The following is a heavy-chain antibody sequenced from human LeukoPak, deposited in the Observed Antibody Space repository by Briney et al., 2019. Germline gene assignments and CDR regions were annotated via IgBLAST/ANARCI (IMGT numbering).Heavy chain of an antibody. D-gene: IGHD1-20*01. CDR3: ARLFYNWNGADY. CDR1: GGSISSGGYY. Sequence: PSETLSLTCTVSGGSISSGGYYWGWIRQPPGKGLEWIGTIYYLGSTYYNPSLKSRVTISVDTSKNQFSLKLTSVTAADTAVYYCARLFYNWNGADYWGQGTLVTVSS. J-gene: IGHJ4*02. CDR2: IYYLGST. V-gene: IGHV4-39*01.